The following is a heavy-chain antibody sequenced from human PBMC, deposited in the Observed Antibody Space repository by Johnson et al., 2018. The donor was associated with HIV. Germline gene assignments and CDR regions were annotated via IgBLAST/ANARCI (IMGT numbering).Heavy chain of an antibody. CDR2: ISCTGGST. D-gene: IGHD3-16*01. Sequence: MQLVESGGVVVQPGGSLRLSCAASGFIFSSYAMNWVRQAPGKGLSWVSGISCTGGSTGYDDTVHGRFSISRDNAKNSLYLQMTSLRAEDTALYYCARDRRIMITFGADVFDIWGQGTMVTVSS. V-gene: IGHV3-20*04. J-gene: IGHJ3*02. CDR1: GFIFSSYA. CDR3: ARDRRIMITFGADVFDI.